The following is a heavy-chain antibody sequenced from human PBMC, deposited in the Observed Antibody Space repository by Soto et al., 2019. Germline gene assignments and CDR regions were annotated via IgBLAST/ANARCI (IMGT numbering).Heavy chain of an antibody. CDR3: ATGGGCSSTSCYPPYYYYGMDV. CDR1: GGTFSSYA. CDR2: IIPIFDAA. V-gene: IGHV1-69*06. Sequence: ASVKVSCKASGGTFSSYAISWVRQAPGQGLEWMGGIIPIFDAANYAQKFQDRVTITADKSTSTAYMELSSLRSEDTAVYYCATGGGCSSTSCYPPYYYYGMDVWGQGTTVTVS. J-gene: IGHJ6*02. D-gene: IGHD2-2*01.